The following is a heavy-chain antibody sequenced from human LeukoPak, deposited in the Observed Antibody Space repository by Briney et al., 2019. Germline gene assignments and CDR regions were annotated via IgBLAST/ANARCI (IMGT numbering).Heavy chain of an antibody. V-gene: IGHV3-7*01. J-gene: IGHJ4*02. D-gene: IGHD1-14*01. CDR2: IKRDGSEK. Sequence: GGSLRLSCAASGFTFTDYWMSWVRQAPGKGLEWVANIKRDGSEKYYVDSVKGRFTISRDNAKNSLYLQMNSLRAEDTAVYYCAREMREPSWGQGTLVTVSS. CDR3: AREMREPS. CDR1: GFTFTDYW.